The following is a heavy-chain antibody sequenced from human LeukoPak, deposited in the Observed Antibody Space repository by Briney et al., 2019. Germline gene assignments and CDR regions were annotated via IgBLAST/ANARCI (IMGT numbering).Heavy chain of an antibody. V-gene: IGHV3-23*01. CDR2: ISGSGGST. CDR1: GFTFSSYG. J-gene: IGHJ4*02. CDR3: ARGSSIAAPLGC. Sequence: GGTLRLSCAASGFTFSSYGMSWVRQAPGKGLEWVSAISGSGGSTYYADSVKGRFTISRDNAKNSLYLQMNSLRAEDTAVYYCARGSSIAAPLGCWGQGTLVTVSS. D-gene: IGHD6-6*01.